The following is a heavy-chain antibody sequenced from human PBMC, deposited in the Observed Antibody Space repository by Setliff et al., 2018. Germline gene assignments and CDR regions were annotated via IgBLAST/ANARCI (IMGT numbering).Heavy chain of an antibody. CDR1: GFTFRSYA. CDR2: INHDGSST. CDR3: ARGRWGIDY. Sequence: PGGSLRLSCAASGFTFRSYAMSWVRQAPGKGLEWVSRINHDGSSTTYADSVKGRFTISRDNAKNSLYLQMNSLRAEDTAVYYCARGRWGIDYWGQGTLVTVSS. V-gene: IGHV3-74*01. J-gene: IGHJ4*02. D-gene: IGHD7-27*01.